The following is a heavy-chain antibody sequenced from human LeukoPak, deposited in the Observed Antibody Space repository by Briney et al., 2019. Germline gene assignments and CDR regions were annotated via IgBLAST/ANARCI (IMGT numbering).Heavy chain of an antibody. V-gene: IGHV1-18*01. J-gene: IGHJ5*02. CDR3: ARIYFNYDILTGYSPNWFDP. CDR1: GYTFTSYG. Sequence: ASVKVSCKASGYTFTSYGISWVRQAPGQGLEWMGWISAYNGNTNYAQKLQGRVTMTTGTSTSTAYMELRSLRSDDTAVYYCARIYFNYDILTGYSPNWFDPWGQGTLVTVSS. CDR2: ISAYNGNT. D-gene: IGHD3-9*01.